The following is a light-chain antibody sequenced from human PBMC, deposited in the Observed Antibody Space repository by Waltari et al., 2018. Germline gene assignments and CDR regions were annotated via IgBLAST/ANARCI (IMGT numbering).Light chain of an antibody. CDR1: DSDVGGYEY. Sequence: QSALTQPRSVSGSPGQSVTISCTGTDSDVGGYEYVSWYQHHPGKAPKLLIYDVTKRPSWVPDRFSGSKSGNTASLTISGLHGEDEADYYCCSYADNNIYVFGTGTNVAVL. J-gene: IGLJ1*01. CDR2: DVT. V-gene: IGLV2-11*01. CDR3: CSYADNNIYV.